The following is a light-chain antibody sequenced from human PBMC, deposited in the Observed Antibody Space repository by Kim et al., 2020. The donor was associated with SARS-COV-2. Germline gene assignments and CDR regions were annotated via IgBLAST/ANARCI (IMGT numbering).Light chain of an antibody. CDR2: DAS. V-gene: IGKV1-5*01. CDR1: QNINNY. Sequence: DAQMTQSPSTLSASVGDTVTITCRASQNINNYLAWYQQKPGKAPKVLIYDASSLESGVPSRFSGSVSGTEFTLNINSLQPDDFATYYCQQYNYYWTFGQGTKVDIK. J-gene: IGKJ1*01. CDR3: QQYNYYWT.